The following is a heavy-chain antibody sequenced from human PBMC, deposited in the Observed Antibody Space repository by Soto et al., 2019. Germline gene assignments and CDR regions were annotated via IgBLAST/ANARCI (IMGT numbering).Heavy chain of an antibody. CDR2: INHSGST. V-gene: IGHV4-34*01. J-gene: IGHJ4*02. CDR3: ARGRDNGAGRNYYGSGSYYNY. CDR1: GGSFSGYY. Sequence: SETLSLTCAVYGGSFSGYYWSWIRQPPGKGLEWIGEINHSGSTNYNPSLKSRVTISVDTSENQFSLKLSSVTAADTAVYYCARGRDNGAGRNYYGSGSYYNYWGQGTLVTVSS. D-gene: IGHD3-10*01.